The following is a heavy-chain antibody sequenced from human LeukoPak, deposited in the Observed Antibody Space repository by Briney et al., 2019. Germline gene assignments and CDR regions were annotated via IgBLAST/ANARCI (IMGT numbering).Heavy chain of an antibody. J-gene: IGHJ5*02. D-gene: IGHD2-2*01. CDR2: ISVYNGNT. V-gene: IGHV1-18*01. Sequence: ASVKASCKASGYTFTSYGISWVRQAPGQGLEWMGWISVYNGNTNYAQKLQGRVTMTTDTSTSTAYMELRSLRSGDTAVYYCARDNRDIVVVPAVPNWFDPWGQGTLVTVSS. CDR1: GYTFTSYG. CDR3: ARDNRDIVVVPAVPNWFDP.